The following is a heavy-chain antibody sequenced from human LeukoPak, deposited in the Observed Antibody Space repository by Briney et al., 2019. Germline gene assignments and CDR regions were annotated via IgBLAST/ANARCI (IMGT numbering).Heavy chain of an antibody. J-gene: IGHJ5*02. CDR1: GFTFDDYA. V-gene: IGHV3-9*01. Sequence: GGSLTLSCAASGFTFDDYAMHWVRQAPGKGLESVSGISWNSGSIGYADSVKGRFTISRDNAKNSLYLQMNSLRAEDTALYYCAKGRDKYQLLSKNWFDPWGQGTLVTVSS. D-gene: IGHD2-2*01. CDR3: AKGRDKYQLLSKNWFDP. CDR2: ISWNSGSI.